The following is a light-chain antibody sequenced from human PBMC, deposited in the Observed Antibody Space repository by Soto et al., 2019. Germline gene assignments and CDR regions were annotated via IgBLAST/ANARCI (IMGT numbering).Light chain of an antibody. CDR2: EVS. J-gene: IGLJ1*01. Sequence: QSALTQPASVSGSPGQSITISCTGTSSDVGGYNYVSWFQHHPGKAPKLIIYEVSYRPSGVSARFSGSKSGDTASLTISGLQADDEDDSYCSSFTHTITRYAFGAGTKLTVL. V-gene: IGLV2-14*01. CDR1: SSDVGGYNY. CDR3: SSFTHTITRYA.